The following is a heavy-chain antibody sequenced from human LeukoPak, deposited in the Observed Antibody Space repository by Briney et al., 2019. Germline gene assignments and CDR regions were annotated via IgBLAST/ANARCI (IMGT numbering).Heavy chain of an antibody. V-gene: IGHV3-23*01. CDR3: AKGIIGSYSSGSLVFDY. CDR2: ISGSGGST. Sequence: PGGSLRLSCAASGFAFSSYAMSWVRQAPGKGLEWVSAISGSGGSTYYADSAKGRFTISRDNSKNTLYLQMNSLRAEDTAVYYCAKGIIGSYSSGSLVFDYWGQGTMVTVSS. J-gene: IGHJ4*02. CDR1: GFAFSSYA. D-gene: IGHD6-19*01.